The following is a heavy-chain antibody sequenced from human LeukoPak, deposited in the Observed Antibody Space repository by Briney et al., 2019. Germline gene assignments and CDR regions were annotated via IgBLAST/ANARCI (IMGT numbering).Heavy chain of an antibody. J-gene: IGHJ4*02. CDR1: GFTFSSYS. CDR2: ISSSSSYI. D-gene: IGHD3-3*01. CDR3: AKYDVWSGFSYDC. V-gene: IGHV3-21*01. Sequence: GGSLRLSCAASGFTFSSYSMNWVRQAPGKGLEWVSSISSSSSYIYYADSVKGRFTISRDNAKNSLYLEMNSLTVEDTAVYYCAKYDVWSGFSYDCWGQGTLVTVSS.